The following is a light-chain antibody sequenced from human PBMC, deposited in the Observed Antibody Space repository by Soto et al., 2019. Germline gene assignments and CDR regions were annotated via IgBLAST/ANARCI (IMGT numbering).Light chain of an antibody. CDR2: DAS. Sequence: EIVLTQSPATLSLSPGERATLSCRASQSVSSYLAWYQQKPGQAPRLLIYDASNRATGIPARFSGSGPGTDFTLTISSLGPEDFAVYYCQQRSNWGLTFGGGTKVEIK. CDR1: QSVSSY. V-gene: IGKV3D-11*02. J-gene: IGKJ4*01. CDR3: QQRSNWGLT.